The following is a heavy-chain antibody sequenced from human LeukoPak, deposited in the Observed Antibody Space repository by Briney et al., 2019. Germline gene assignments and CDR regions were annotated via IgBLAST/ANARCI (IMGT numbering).Heavy chain of an antibody. CDR2: IYTSGST. CDR3: ARGMSRTFDP. J-gene: IGHJ5*02. V-gene: IGHV4-61*02. CDR1: GGSISRGNYY. Sequence: SQTLSLTCTVSGGSISRGNYYWTWIRQPAGKGLEWIGRIYTSGSTNYNPSLKSRVTISVDTSKNQFSLKLSSVTAADTAVYYCARGMSRTFDPWGQGTLVTVSS.